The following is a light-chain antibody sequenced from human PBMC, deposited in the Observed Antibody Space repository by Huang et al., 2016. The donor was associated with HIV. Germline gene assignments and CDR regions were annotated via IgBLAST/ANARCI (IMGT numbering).Light chain of an antibody. CDR1: QNIFTW. Sequence: DIQMTQSPSTLSASIGDRVSITCRASQNIFTWFAWYQQKPGKVPKLLIYKASTLETGVPSRFSGSGSGTEFTLTISSLQPDDFATYYCQQYNGLLAFGGGTRVEIK. CDR3: QQYNGLLA. CDR2: KAS. V-gene: IGKV1-5*03. J-gene: IGKJ4*01.